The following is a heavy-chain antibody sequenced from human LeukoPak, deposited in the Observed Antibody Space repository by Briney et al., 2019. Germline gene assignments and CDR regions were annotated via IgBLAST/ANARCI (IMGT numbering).Heavy chain of an antibody. CDR1: GYTFSDCY. J-gene: IGHJ5*02. Sequence: ASVKVSCKASGYTFSDCYIHWVRQAPGQGLEWMGIINTSGGSTTYAQKFQGRVSMTRDTSTSTVYLEVSSLRSEDTAVYYCARSQGGNTLWFDPWGQGTLVTVSS. D-gene: IGHD4-23*01. V-gene: IGHV1-46*01. CDR3: ARSQGGNTLWFDP. CDR2: INTSGGST.